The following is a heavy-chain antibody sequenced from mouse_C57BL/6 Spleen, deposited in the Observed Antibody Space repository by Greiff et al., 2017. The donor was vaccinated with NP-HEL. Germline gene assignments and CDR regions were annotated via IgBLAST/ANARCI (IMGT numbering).Heavy chain of an antibody. D-gene: IGHD3-2*02. V-gene: IGHV1-61*01. Sequence: QVQLQQPGAELVRPGSSVKLSCKASGYTFTSYWMDWVKQRPGQGLEWIGNIYPSDSETHYNQKFKDKATLTVDKSSSTAYMQLSSLTSEDSAVYYCARGETAQATRGYYYAMDYWGQGTSVTVSS. CDR3: ARGETAQATRGYYYAMDY. CDR2: IYPSDSET. J-gene: IGHJ4*01. CDR1: GYTFTSYW.